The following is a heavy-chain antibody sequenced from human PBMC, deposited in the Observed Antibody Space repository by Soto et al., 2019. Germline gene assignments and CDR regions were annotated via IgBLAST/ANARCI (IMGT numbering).Heavy chain of an antibody. V-gene: IGHV4-34*01. Sequence: PSETLSLTCAVYGGSFSGYYWSWIRQPPGKGLERIGEINHSGSTNYNPSLKSRVTISVDTSKNQFSLYLQMNSLRDEDTAVYYCASELAALNWFDPWGQGTLVTVSS. CDR3: ASELAALNWFDP. CDR1: GGSFSGYY. D-gene: IGHD1-1*01. CDR2: INHSGST. J-gene: IGHJ5*02.